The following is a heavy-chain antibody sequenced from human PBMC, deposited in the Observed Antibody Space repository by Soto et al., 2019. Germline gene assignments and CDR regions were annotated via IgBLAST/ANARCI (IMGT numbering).Heavy chain of an antibody. Sequence: SETLSLTCGVSGYSISSGYYWGWVRQPPGKGLEWIGSIRHDGNTYYNPSLKSRVTISVDTSKNQFSLNLRSVTAADTAVYYCAIVGVEVSGPIGDFDYWGQGTLVTVSS. CDR1: GYSISSGYY. V-gene: IGHV4-38-2*01. CDR2: IRHDGNT. D-gene: IGHD2-15*01. J-gene: IGHJ4*02. CDR3: AIVGVEVSGPIGDFDY.